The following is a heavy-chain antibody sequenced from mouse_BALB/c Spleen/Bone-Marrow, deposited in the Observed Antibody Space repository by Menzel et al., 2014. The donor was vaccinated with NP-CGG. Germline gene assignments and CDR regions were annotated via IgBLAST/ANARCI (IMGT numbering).Heavy chain of an antibody. J-gene: IGHJ1*01. Sequence: VQLKQSGAELVKPGASVRLSCTAPGFNIKDTYIHWVKQRPEQGLEWIGRIDPANGYTIYDPKFQGKATITADTTSNTTYLQLSSLTSEDTAVYYCALITAATFSYWYFDVWGAGTTVTVSS. CDR1: GFNIKDTY. D-gene: IGHD1-2*01. CDR2: IDPANGYT. CDR3: ALITAATFSYWYFDV. V-gene: IGHV14-3*02.